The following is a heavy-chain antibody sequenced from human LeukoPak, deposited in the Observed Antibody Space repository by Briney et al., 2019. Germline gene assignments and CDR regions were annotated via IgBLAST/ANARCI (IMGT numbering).Heavy chain of an antibody. CDR2: ISAYNANT. J-gene: IGHJ4*02. D-gene: IGHD3-22*01. CDR3: ARAGEDYYDSSGYYPDPALDY. V-gene: IGHV1-18*01. Sequence: ASVKVSCKASGYTFTSYGISWVRQAPGQGLEWMGWISAYNANTNYAQKLQGRVTMTTDTSTSTAYMELRSLRPDDTAVYYCARAGEDYYDSSGYYPDPALDYWGQGTLVTVSS. CDR1: GYTFTSYG.